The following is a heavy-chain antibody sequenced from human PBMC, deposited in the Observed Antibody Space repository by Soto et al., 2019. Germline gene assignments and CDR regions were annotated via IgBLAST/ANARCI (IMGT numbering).Heavy chain of an antibody. Sequence: GGSLRLSCAASGFTVSSYAMSGVRHATGKGLEGVSAISGSGGSTYNADSVKARFTISRANAKNTRELQVHSLRAEDPAAAYRVKDPHGRALGYFDYWGQGPLVTVSS. CDR1: GFTVSSYA. CDR3: VKDPHGRALGYFDY. J-gene: IGHJ4*02. D-gene: IGHD7-27*01. V-gene: IGHV3-23*01. CDR2: ISGSGGST.